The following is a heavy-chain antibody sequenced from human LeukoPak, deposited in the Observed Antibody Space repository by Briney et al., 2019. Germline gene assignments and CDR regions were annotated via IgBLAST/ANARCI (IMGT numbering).Heavy chain of an antibody. J-gene: IGHJ4*02. Sequence: RGSLRLSCAASGFIFSSYWMSWVRQAPGKGLEWVANIKQDGSEKYYVDSVKGRFTISRDNAKNSLFLQMNGLRAEDTAVYYCARSAYYYDNFWGQGTLVTVSS. D-gene: IGHD3-22*01. CDR3: ARSAYYYDNF. CDR1: GFIFSSYW. V-gene: IGHV3-7*01. CDR2: IKQDGSEK.